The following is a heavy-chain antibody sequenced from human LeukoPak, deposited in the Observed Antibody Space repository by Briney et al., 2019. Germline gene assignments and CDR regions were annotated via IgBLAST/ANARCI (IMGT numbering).Heavy chain of an antibody. CDR3: ARGGRPGGSGYYLPKDY. V-gene: IGHV3-23*01. D-gene: IGHD3-22*01. J-gene: IGHJ4*02. CDR1: GFTFSTFA. CDR2: IFPSGGEI. Sequence: GGSLRLSCAASGFTFSTFAMIWVRQPPGKGLEWVSSIFPSGGEIHYADSVRGRFTISRDNSKSTLSLQMNSLRAEDTAVYYCARGGRPGGSGYYLPKDYWGQGTLVTVSS.